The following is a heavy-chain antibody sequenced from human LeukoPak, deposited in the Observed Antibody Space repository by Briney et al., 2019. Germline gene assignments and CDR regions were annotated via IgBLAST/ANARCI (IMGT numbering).Heavy chain of an antibody. CDR2: IYYSGSS. J-gene: IGHJ4*02. D-gene: IGHD6-13*01. CDR1: GGSLSSYY. V-gene: IGHV4-59*08. CDR3: ASGDAGIARFDY. Sequence: PSETLSLTCTVSGGSLSSYYWSWIRQPPGEGLEWIGYIYYSGSSNYNPSLKSRVTISGDTSNNQFSLKLSSVTAADTAVYYCASGDAGIARFDYWGQGTLVTVSS.